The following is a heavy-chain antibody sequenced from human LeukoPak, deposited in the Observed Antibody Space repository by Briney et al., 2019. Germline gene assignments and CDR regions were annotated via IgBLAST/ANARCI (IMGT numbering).Heavy chain of an antibody. D-gene: IGHD2-21*02. Sequence: SVKVSCKASGGTFSSYAISWVRQAPGQGLEWTGGIIPIFGTANYAQKFQGRVTITADKSTSTAYMELSSLRSEDTAVYYCARANCGGDCYAFDIWGQGTMVTVSS. J-gene: IGHJ3*02. CDR3: ARANCGGDCYAFDI. V-gene: IGHV1-69*06. CDR1: GGTFSSYA. CDR2: IIPIFGTA.